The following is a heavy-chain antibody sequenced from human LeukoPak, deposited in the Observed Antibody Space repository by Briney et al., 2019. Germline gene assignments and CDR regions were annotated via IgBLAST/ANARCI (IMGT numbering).Heavy chain of an antibody. CDR1: GFTVSSNY. CDR2: IYSGGST. J-gene: IGHJ6*02. CDR3: ARVEGAAAGYGMDV. D-gene: IGHD6-13*01. Sequence: GGSLRLSCAASGFTVSSNYMSWVRQAPGKGLEWVSVIYSGGSTYYADAVKGRFTISTDNSKNTPYLQMNSLRAEDTAVYYCARVEGAAAGYGMDVWGQGTTVTVSS. V-gene: IGHV3-53*01.